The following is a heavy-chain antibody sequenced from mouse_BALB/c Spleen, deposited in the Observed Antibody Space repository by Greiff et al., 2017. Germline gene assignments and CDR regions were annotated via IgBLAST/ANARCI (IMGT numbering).Heavy chain of an antibody. CDR3: ARGDYDAMDY. Sequence: VKLMESGPGLVQPSQCLSITCTVSGFSFTSYGVHWVRQSPGKGLEWLGVIWSGGSTDYNAAFISRLSNSKDNSKSQVFFKMNSLQADDTAIYCCARGDYDAMDYWGQGTSVTVSS. J-gene: IGHJ4*01. CDR2: IWSGGST. V-gene: IGHV2-4-1*01. CDR1: GFSFTSYG.